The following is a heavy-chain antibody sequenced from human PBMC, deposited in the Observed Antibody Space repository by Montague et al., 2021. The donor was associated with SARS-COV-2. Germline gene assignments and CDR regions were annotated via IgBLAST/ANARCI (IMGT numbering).Heavy chain of an antibody. CDR2: IYYSGST. V-gene: IGHV4-59*01. CDR3: ARERQGHYFHYYGLDV. J-gene: IGHJ6*02. CDR1: GGSFSDYY. Sequence: SETLSLTSALYGGSFSDYYWSWIRQPPGKGLEWIGYIYYSGSTGYNPSLKSRVTISVDTSKNQFSLRLTSVTAADTAVYYCARERQGHYFHYYGLDVWGQGTTVTVSS.